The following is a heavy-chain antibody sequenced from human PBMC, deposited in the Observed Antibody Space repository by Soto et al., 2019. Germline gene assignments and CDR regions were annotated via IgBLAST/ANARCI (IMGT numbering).Heavy chain of an antibody. CDR3: ARGIDSSSYSWLGY. CDR2: INSDGSST. D-gene: IGHD3-22*01. J-gene: IGHJ4*02. Sequence: EVQLVESGGGLVQPGGSLRLSCAASGFTFSRYWMHWVRRIPGKGLVWVSRINSDGSSTSYADSVKGRFTISRDNAKNTLFLQMNSLSAEDTAVYYCARGIDSSSYSWLGYWGQGTLVTVSS. V-gene: IGHV3-74*01. CDR1: GFTFSRYW.